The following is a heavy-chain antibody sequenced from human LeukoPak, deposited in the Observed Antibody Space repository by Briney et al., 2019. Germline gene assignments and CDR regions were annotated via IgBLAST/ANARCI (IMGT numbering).Heavy chain of an antibody. CDR1: GFTFSSYG. D-gene: IGHD2-2*01. V-gene: IGHV3-30*02. J-gene: IGHJ6*03. Sequence: GGSLRLSCAASGFTFSSYGMHWVRQAPGKGLDWVAFIRYDGSNKYYADSVKGRFTISRDNSKNTLYLQMNSLRAEDTAVYYCAKDGDCSSTSCYVPLAYYYYYMDVWGKGTTVTVSS. CDR2: IRYDGSNK. CDR3: AKDGDCSSTSCYVPLAYYYYYMDV.